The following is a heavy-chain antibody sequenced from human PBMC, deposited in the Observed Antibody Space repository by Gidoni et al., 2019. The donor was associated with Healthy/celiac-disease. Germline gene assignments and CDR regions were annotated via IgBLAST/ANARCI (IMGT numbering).Heavy chain of an antibody. V-gene: IGHV3-15*01. CDR2: IKSKTDGGKT. J-gene: IGHJ6*02. D-gene: IGHD3-22*01. CDR3: TSRYYYDSSGYYYYYYGMDV. Sequence: EVQLVESGGGLVKPGGSLRLSCAASVFTFSNAWMSWFRQAPGKGLEWVGRIKSKTDGGKTDYAAPVKGRFTISRDDSKNTLYLQMNSLKTEDTAVYYCTSRYYYDSSGYYYYYYGMDVWGQGTTVTVSS. CDR1: VFTFSNAW.